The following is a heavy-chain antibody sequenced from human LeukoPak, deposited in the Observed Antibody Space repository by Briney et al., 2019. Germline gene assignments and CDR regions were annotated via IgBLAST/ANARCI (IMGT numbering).Heavy chain of an antibody. CDR2: ISYDDGSNK. V-gene: IGHV3-30*04. Sequence: GRSLRLSCAASGFTFTTYALHWVRQAPGKGLEWVAVISYDDGSNKYYADSVKGRFTISRDNSKNTLYLQMNSLRTEDTAVYYCARDIGGSYTAIDYWGQGTLVTVSS. J-gene: IGHJ4*02. CDR3: ARDIGGSYTAIDY. CDR1: GFTFTTYA. D-gene: IGHD1-26*01.